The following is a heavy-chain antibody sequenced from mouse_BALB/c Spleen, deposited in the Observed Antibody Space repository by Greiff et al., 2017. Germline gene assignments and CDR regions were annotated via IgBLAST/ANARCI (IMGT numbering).Heavy chain of an antibody. CDR3: AITTATFYAMDY. V-gene: IGHV5-17*02. Sequence: EVKLMESGGGLVQPGGSRKLSCAASGFTFSSFGMHWVRQAPEKGLEWVAYISSGSSTIYYADTVKGRFTISRDNPKNTLFLQMTSLRSEDTAMYYCAITTATFYAMDYWGQGTSDTVSS. D-gene: IGHD1-2*01. CDR2: ISSGSSTI. CDR1: GFTFSSFG. J-gene: IGHJ4*01.